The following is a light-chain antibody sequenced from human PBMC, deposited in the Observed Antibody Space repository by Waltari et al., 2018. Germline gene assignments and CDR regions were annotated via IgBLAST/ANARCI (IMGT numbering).Light chain of an antibody. Sequence: QSALTQPASVSGSPGQSIAISCARTSSDGGGYNFFSWYQQQPGKAPKTMVYDVTKRPSGVSDRFSGSKSGNTASLTISGLQAEDEGDYYCGSYRYGSSLVFGGGTRLTVL. CDR1: SSDGGGYNF. CDR3: GSYRYGSSLV. J-gene: IGLJ2*01. V-gene: IGLV2-14*03. CDR2: DVT.